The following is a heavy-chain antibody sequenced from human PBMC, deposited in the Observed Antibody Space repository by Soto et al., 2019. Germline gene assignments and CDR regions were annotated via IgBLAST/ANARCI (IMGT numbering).Heavy chain of an antibody. CDR1: GGSISSYY. V-gene: IGHV4-59*01. J-gene: IGHJ4*02. Sequence: PSETLSLTCTVSGGSISSYYWSWIRQPPGKGLEWIGYIYYSGSTNYNPSLKSRVTISVDTSKNQFSLKLSSVTAADTAVYYCARVGYGDYVLDYWGQATLVTVSS. CDR2: IYYSGST. D-gene: IGHD4-17*01. CDR3: ARVGYGDYVLDY.